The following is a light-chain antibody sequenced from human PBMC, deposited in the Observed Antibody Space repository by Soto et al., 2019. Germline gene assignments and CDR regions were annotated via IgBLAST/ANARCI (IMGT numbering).Light chain of an antibody. V-gene: IGLV2-11*01. CDR3: CSYAGYV. J-gene: IGLJ1*01. CDR2: DVS. Sequence: QSVLTQPRSVSGSPGQSVTISCTGTSSDVGGYNYVSWYQQHPGKAPKLMIYDVSKRPSGVPDRFSGSKSGNTASLTISGLQAEDEADYYCCSYAGYVFGTGTKLTV. CDR1: SSDVGGYNY.